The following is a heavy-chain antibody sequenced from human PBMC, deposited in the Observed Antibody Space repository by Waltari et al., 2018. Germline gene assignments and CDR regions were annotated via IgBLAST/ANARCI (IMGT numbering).Heavy chain of an antibody. J-gene: IGHJ3*02. CDR1: VGTFSSYA. V-gene: IGHV1-69*05. CDR2: IIPIFGTA. CDR3: ARGNLRGSYFPYDAFDI. Sequence: QVQLVQSGAEVKKPGSSVKVSCKASVGTFSSYAISWVRPAPGQGLEWMGGIIPIFGTANYAQKFQGRVTFTTDESTSTAYMELSSLRSEDTAVYYCARGNLRGSYFPYDAFDIWGQGTMVTVSS. D-gene: IGHD1-26*01.